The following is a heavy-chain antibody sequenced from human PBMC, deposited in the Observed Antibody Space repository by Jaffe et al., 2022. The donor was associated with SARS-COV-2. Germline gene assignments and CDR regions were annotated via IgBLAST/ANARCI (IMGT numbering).Heavy chain of an antibody. CDR3: ASSFFDWLLLGFAY. J-gene: IGHJ4*02. V-gene: IGHV4-39*01. CDR2: IHYNGNT. Sequence: QLQLQESGPGPVKPSETLSLTCTVSGGSISSNNHYWGWIRQPPGKGLEWVGSIHYNGNTYYNPSLKSRITISIDTSRNQFSLKLSSVTAADTAVYYCASSFFDWLLLGFAYWGQGTLVTVSS. CDR1: GGSISSNNHY. D-gene: IGHD3-9*01.